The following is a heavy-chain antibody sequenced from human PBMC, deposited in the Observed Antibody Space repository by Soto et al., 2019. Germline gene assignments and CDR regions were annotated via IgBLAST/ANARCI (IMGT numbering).Heavy chain of an antibody. CDR1: GFTFSSYA. V-gene: IGHV3-23*01. CDR3: ARVFDWLLSEFDY. D-gene: IGHD3-9*01. J-gene: IGHJ4*02. CDR2: ISGSGGST. Sequence: GGSLRLSCAASGFTFSSYAMSWVRQAPGKGLEWVSAISGSGGSTYYADSVKGRFTISRDNSKNTLYLQMNSLRAEDTAVYYCARVFDWLLSEFDYWGQGTLVTVSS.